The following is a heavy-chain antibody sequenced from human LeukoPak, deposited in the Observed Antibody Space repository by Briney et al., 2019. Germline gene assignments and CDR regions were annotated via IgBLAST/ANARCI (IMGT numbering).Heavy chain of an antibody. J-gene: IGHJ3*02. CDR3: ASHGLLYI. Sequence: NTSETLSLTCTVSGGPISSYCWSWIRQPPGKGLEWIGYIYYSGSTNYNPSLKSRVIISADTSKNHCSLKLSSVTAAGTAVYKCASHGLLYIWGQGTMVTVSS. V-gene: IGHV4-59*08. CDR2: IYYSGST. CDR1: GGPISSYC.